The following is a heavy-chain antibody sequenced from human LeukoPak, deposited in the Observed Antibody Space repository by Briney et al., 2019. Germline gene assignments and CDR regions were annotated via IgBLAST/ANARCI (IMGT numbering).Heavy chain of an antibody. Sequence: SVKVSCKASGGTFSSYAISWVRQAPGQGLEWMGRIIPILGIANYAQKFQGRVTITADKSTSTAYMELSSLRSEDTAVYYCARNTPYCSSTSCSPYYYYMDVWGKGTTVTVSS. V-gene: IGHV1-69*04. CDR3: ARNTPYCSSTSCSPYYYYMDV. CDR1: GGTFSSYA. J-gene: IGHJ6*03. CDR2: IIPILGIA. D-gene: IGHD2-2*01.